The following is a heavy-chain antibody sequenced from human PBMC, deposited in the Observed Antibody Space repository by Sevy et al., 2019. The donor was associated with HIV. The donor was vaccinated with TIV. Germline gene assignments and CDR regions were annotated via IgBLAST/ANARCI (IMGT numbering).Heavy chain of an antibody. CDR1: GFTLSSYW. J-gene: IGHJ6*03. Sequence: GGSLRLSCAASGFTLSSYWMHWVRQAPGKGLVWVSRINSDGSSTSYADSVKGRFTISRDNAKNTLYLQMNSLRAEDTAVYYCARGTHYYDSSGYNYYYYMDVWGKGTTVTVSS. CDR2: INSDGSST. V-gene: IGHV3-74*01. CDR3: ARGTHYYDSSGYNYYYYMDV. D-gene: IGHD3-22*01.